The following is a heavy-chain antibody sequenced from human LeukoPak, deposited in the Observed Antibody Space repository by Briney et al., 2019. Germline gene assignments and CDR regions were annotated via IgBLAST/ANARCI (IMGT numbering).Heavy chain of an antibody. J-gene: IGHJ4*02. D-gene: IGHD3-10*01. V-gene: IGHV3-11*04. CDR3: ASSSFLSGSGSYDEY. CDR1: GFTFSDYY. Sequence: KPGGSLRLSCVASGFTFSDYYMSWIRQAPGKGLEWVSYIRSSGTTIHYADSVKGRFTISRDNAKNSLYLQMNSLRAEDTAVYYCASSSFLSGSGSYDEYWGQGTLVTVSS. CDR2: IRSSGTTI.